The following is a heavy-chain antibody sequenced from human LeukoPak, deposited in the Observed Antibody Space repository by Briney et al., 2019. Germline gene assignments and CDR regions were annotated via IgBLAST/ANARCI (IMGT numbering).Heavy chain of an antibody. D-gene: IGHD3-22*01. CDR3: ARDPAHTYYYDP. V-gene: IGHV1-2*02. CDR1: GYTFTGYY. Sequence: ASVKVSCKASGYTFTGYYMHWVRQAPGQGLEWMGWINPNSGGTKYAQKFQDRFTMTRDTSISTVYMELSRLRSDDTAVYYCARDPAHTYYYDPWGQGTLVTVSS. J-gene: IGHJ4*02. CDR2: INPNSGGT.